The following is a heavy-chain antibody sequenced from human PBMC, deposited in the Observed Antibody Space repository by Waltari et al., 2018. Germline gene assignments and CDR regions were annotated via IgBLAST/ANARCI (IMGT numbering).Heavy chain of an antibody. Sequence: QVQLQQWGAGLLKPSETLSLTCAVSGGSFSGYCWTWIRQPPGKGLEWIGEINYSASTNYNPSLKSRVTMSVDTSNNRVSLKLSSVTAADTAVYYCARGRALKYSSSSFEYWGQGTLVTVSS. D-gene: IGHD6-6*01. J-gene: IGHJ4*02. V-gene: IGHV4-34*02. CDR3: ARGRALKYSSSSFEY. CDR1: GGSFSGYC. CDR2: INYSAST.